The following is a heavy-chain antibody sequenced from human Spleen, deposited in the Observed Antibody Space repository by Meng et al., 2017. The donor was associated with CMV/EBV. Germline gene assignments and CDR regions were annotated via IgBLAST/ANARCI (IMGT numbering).Heavy chain of an antibody. D-gene: IGHD3/OR15-3a*01. Sequence: GESLKISCEASGFTFTKYWVTWVRQAPGKGLAWVAIINQDGGEKYYVDSVKGRFTVSRDNPKNSLFLQMDRLTPEDTAVYFCARVDHYSDGTGYYSYFDYWGQGALVTVSS. CDR3: ARVDHYSDGTGYYSYFDY. CDR2: INQDGGEK. V-gene: IGHV3-7*01. J-gene: IGHJ4*02. CDR1: GFTFTKYW.